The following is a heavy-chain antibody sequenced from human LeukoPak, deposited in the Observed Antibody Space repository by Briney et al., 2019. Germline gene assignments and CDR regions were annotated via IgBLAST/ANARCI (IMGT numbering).Heavy chain of an antibody. CDR1: GFTVSSSY. CDR3: ARDNSVRDEAWWFNP. Sequence: GGSLRLSCAASGFTVSSSYMSWVRQAPGKGLEWVSVIYSAGNTYYADSVKGRFTISRDNSKNTLYLQMNSLRAEDTAVYYCARDNSVRDEAWWFNPWGQGTLVTVSS. J-gene: IGHJ5*02. V-gene: IGHV3-53*01. CDR2: IYSAGNT. D-gene: IGHD5-24*01.